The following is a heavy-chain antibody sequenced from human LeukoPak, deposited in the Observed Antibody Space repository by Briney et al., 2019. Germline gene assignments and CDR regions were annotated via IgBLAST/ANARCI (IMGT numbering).Heavy chain of an antibody. V-gene: IGHV3-49*04. J-gene: IGHJ4*02. CDR3: TRDPPTRY. CDR1: GFNFGDYT. D-gene: IGHD6-6*01. CDR2: IRSKASGGTT. Sequence: PGGSLRLSCTASGFNFGDYTMTWVRQAPGKGLEWVGFIRSKASGGTTEFAASVKGRFTISRDDSKSIVYLQMNSLKTEDTGVYYCTRDPPTRYWGQGTLVTVSS.